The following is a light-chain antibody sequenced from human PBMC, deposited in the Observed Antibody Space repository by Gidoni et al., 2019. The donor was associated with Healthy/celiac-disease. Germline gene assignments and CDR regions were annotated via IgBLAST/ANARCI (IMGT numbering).Light chain of an antibody. CDR3: NSRDSSGNHVV. CDR1: SLRSSY. V-gene: IGLV3-19*01. Sequence: SSALTQDPDVSVALGQTVRITCQGDSLRSSYASWYQQKPGQAPVLVIYGKNNRPSGIPDRFSGSSSGNTASLTITGAQAEDEADYYCNSRDSSGNHVVFGGGTKLTVL. CDR2: GKN. J-gene: IGLJ2*01.